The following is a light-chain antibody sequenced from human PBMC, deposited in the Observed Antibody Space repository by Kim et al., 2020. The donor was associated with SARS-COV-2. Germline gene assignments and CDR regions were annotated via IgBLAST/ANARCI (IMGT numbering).Light chain of an antibody. CDR1: QSVRSY. CDR2: DAS. Sequence: SPGERVTLSCRASQSVRSYLSWYQQKPGQAPRLLIYDASNRATGIPARFSGSGSGTDFTLTISSLEPEDFAVYYCQQRYNWPPLTFGGGTKVDIK. J-gene: IGKJ4*01. V-gene: IGKV3-11*01. CDR3: QQRYNWPPLT.